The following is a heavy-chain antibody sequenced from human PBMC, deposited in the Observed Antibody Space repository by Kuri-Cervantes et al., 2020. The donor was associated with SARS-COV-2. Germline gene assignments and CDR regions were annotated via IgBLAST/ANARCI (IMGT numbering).Heavy chain of an antibody. CDR1: GGTFSSYA. CDR2: IIPIFGTA. J-gene: IGHJ6*03. D-gene: IGHD2-2*01. V-gene: IGHV1-69*06. CDR3: ANIVVVPNARGNYYYYTDV. Sequence: SVKVSCKASGGTFSSYAISWVRQAPGQGLEWMGGIIPIFGTANYAQKFQGRVTITADKSTSTAYMELSSLRSEDTAVYYCANIVVVPNARGNYYYYTDVWGKGTTVTVSS.